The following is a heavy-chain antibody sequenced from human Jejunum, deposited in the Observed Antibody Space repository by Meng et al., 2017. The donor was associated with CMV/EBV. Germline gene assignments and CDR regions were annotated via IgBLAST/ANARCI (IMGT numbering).Heavy chain of an antibody. D-gene: IGHD3-22*01. CDR3: AKELYDSSGYTYLGIGGLPGY. V-gene: IGHV3-23*03. Sequence: WVRQAPGRGLEWVSVIYGGVSATGGATHYADSVKGRLTISRDNSKSTLYLQMDSLRAEDTAVYYCAKELYDSSGYTYLGIGGLPGYWGQGTRVTVSS. J-gene: IGHJ4*02. CDR2: IYGGVSAT.